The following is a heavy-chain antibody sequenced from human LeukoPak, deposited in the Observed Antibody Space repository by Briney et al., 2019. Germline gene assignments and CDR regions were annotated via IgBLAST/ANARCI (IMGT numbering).Heavy chain of an antibody. J-gene: IGHJ4*02. Sequence: SVKVSCKASGGTFSSYTISWVRQAPGQGLEWMGGIIPIFGTANYAQKFQGRVTITADESTSTAYMELSSLRSEDTAVYYCARGGAYIAAAENWGQGTLVTVSS. CDR1: GGTFSSYT. V-gene: IGHV1-69*01. D-gene: IGHD6-13*01. CDR3: ARGGAYIAAAEN. CDR2: IIPIFGTA.